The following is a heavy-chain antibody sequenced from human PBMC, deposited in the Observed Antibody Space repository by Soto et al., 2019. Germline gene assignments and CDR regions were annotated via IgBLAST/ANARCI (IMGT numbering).Heavy chain of an antibody. V-gene: IGHV4-39*02. CDR1: GGSISSSDSYY. Sequence: SETLSLTCTVSGGSISSSDSYYWGWIRQPPGKGLEWIGSIYYTGTTYYNPSLKSRVFVSIDTSKNHFSLRLNSVTAADTAVYYCARNTMETNFRSLQKNDYWGQGTLVTVSS. CDR2: IYYTGTT. J-gene: IGHJ4*02. D-gene: IGHD7-27*01. CDR3: ARNTMETNFRSLQKNDY.